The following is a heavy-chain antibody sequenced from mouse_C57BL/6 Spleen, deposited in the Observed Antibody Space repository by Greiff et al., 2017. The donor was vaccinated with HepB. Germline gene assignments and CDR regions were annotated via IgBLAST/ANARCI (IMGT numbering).Heavy chain of an antibody. CDR3: TREDFDV. CDR2: IYPGNSDT. V-gene: IGHV1-5*01. Sequence: EVQLQQSGTVLARPGASVKMSCKTSGYTFTSYWMHWVKQRPGQGLEWIGAIYPGNSDTSYNQKFKGKAKLTAVTSASTAYMELSSLTNEESAVYYCTREDFDVWGTGTTVTVSS. CDR1: GYTFTSYW. J-gene: IGHJ1*03.